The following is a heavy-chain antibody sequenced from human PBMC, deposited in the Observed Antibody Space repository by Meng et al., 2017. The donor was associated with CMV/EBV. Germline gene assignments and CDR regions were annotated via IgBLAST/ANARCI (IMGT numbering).Heavy chain of an antibody. J-gene: IGHJ6*02. CDR3: ATLRSRWEPTSSTRSYYYYGMDV. V-gene: IGHV3-21*01. CDR2: IGSSSSYI. Sequence: RNGVRETPGKGLGWVSAIGSSSSYIYYAGSVRGRFAVSGDDAKGSLCLQMNSLRAEDTAVYYCATLRSRWEPTSSTRSYYYYGMDVWGQGTTVTVSS. D-gene: IGHD1-26*01.